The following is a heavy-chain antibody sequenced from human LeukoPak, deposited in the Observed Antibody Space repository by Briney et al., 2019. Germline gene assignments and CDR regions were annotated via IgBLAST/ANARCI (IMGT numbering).Heavy chain of an antibody. CDR2: IWYDGSNE. J-gene: IGHJ4*02. V-gene: IGHV3-33*08. Sequence: PGKSLRLSCAASGFTFSGYGMHWVRQAPGKGLEWVALIWYDGSNEYYADSVKGRFTISRDNSKNTLHLQLNSLRAEDTAVYYCVRGSRGTYRYYFDYWGQGTLVTVSS. D-gene: IGHD3-16*02. CDR3: VRGSRGTYRYYFDY. CDR1: GFTFSGYG.